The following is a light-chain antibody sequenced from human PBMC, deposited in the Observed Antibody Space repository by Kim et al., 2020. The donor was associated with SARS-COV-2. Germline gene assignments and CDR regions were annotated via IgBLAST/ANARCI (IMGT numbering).Light chain of an antibody. V-gene: IGLV3-1*01. J-gene: IGLJ2*01. CDR2: QDS. CDR1: KVGDKY. Sequence: YELTQPPSVSVSPGQTASITCSGDKVGDKYACWYQQKPGQSPVLVIYQDSKRPSGIPERFSGSNSGNTATLTISGTQAMDEADYYCQAWDSSTVVFGGG. CDR3: QAWDSSTVV.